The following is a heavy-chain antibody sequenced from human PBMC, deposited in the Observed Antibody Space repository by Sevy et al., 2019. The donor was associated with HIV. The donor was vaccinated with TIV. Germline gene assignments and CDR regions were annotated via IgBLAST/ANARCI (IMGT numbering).Heavy chain of an antibody. D-gene: IGHD1-20*01. CDR1: GFTFSSYA. V-gene: IGHV3-23*01. J-gene: IGHJ6*03. CDR2: ISGSGGST. Sequence: GGSLRLSCAASGFTFSSYAMSWVRQAPGKGLEWVSAISGSGGSTYYADSVKGRFTISRDNSKNTLYLQMNSLRAEDTAVYYCAKDGYKPSVGDENYEYYYMDVWGKGTTVTVSS. CDR3: AKDGYKPSVGDENYEYYYMDV.